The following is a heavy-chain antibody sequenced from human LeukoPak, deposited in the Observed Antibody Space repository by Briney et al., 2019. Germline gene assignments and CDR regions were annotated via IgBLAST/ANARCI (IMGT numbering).Heavy chain of an antibody. J-gene: IGHJ4*02. V-gene: IGHV3-33*01. Sequence: GRSLRLSRAPSGFTFSSYGMHWVRQAPGKGLEWVAMIWYDGSNTYYADSVKGRFTISRDNSKNTLFLQMDSLRAEDTAVYYCARDRSTTHFDYWGQGTLVTVSS. CDR1: GFTFSSYG. CDR3: ARDRSTTHFDY. CDR2: IWYDGSNT. D-gene: IGHD5/OR15-5a*01.